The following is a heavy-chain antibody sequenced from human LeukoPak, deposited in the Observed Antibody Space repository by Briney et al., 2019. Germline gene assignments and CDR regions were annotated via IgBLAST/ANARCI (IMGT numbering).Heavy chain of an antibody. CDR1: GGTFTTYA. CDR3: ARDVWGVGAPRLDY. V-gene: IGHV1-69*01. D-gene: IGHD3-16*01. Sequence: XVKVSFTASGGTFTTYAISWVRQAPGXGLEWMGGIIPIFGTANYAQKFQGRVTITAYESTSTAYMELSSLRSEDTAVYYCARDVWGVGAPRLDYWGQGTLVTVSS. CDR2: IIPIFGTA. J-gene: IGHJ4*02.